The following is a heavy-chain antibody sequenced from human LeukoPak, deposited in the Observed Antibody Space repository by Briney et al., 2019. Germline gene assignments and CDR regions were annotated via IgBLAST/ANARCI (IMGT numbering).Heavy chain of an antibody. CDR1: GGSISSYY. Sequence: PSETLSLTCTVSGGSISSYYWSWIRQPAGKGLEWIGRIYTSGSTNYNPSLKNGGTMSVDTSKNQLSLKVRSLTAADTAVYYCARGSLGRYFDWLLSPEGAIFDYWGQGTLVTVSS. V-gene: IGHV4-4*07. J-gene: IGHJ4*02. D-gene: IGHD3-9*01. CDR3: ARGSLGRYFDWLLSPEGAIFDY. CDR2: IYTSGST.